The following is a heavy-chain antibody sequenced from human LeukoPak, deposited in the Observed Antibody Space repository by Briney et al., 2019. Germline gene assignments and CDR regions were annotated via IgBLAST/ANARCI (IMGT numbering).Heavy chain of an antibody. Sequence: PGGSLRLSCGASGFTFSSYAMSWVRQAPGKGLEWVSPIGSGTYYADSVKGRFTISRDNSKNTLYLQMNSLRAEDTAVYYCAKRYCTNGVCYRVYGMDVWGQGTTVTVSS. CDR2: IGSGT. V-gene: IGHV3-23*01. CDR1: GFTFSSYA. J-gene: IGHJ6*02. CDR3: AKRYCTNGVCYRVYGMDV. D-gene: IGHD2-8*01.